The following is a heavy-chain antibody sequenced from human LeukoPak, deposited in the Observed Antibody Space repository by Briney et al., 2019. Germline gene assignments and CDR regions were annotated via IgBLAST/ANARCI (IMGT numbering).Heavy chain of an antibody. Sequence: PGGSLRLSCAASGFSVSCNYMCWVRQPPGEGLGWVSVIYSSDNTYYIDSVKGRFTISRDNSKNTPYLQMNSLRAEDTAVYYCAGRRVLDASFDYWGQGTLVTVSS. D-gene: IGHD3-16*01. CDR3: AGRRVLDASFDY. V-gene: IGHV3-66*02. CDR1: GFSVSCNY. CDR2: IYSSDNT. J-gene: IGHJ4*02.